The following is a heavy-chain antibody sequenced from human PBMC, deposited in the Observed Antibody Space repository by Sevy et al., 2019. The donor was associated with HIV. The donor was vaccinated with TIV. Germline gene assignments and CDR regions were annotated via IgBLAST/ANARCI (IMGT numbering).Heavy chain of an antibody. J-gene: IGHJ3*02. CDR1: GSPSRSFP. Sequence: GGSLRLSFPPLGSPSRSFPLHGVGRAQARGWGGGAVISYDGSNKYYADSVKGRFTISRDNSKNTLYLQMNSLRAEDTAVYYCARAHTTIIAFDIWGQGTMVTVSS. D-gene: IGHD3-22*01. CDR2: ISYDGSNK. CDR3: ARAHTTIIAFDI. V-gene: IGHV3-30*04.